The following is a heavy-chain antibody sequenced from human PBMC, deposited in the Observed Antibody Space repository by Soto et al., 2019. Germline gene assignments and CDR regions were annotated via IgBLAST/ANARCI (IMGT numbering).Heavy chain of an antibody. V-gene: IGHV4-61*01. Sequence: QVQLQESGPGLVKPSETLSLTCTVSGGSVSSGSYYWSWIRQPPGKGLEWIGYIYYSGSTNYNPSLKSRVTIPVDTSKTHLSLKLSSETAADTAVYYCARDQLCGDYVRGNWYFDLWGRGTLVTVSS. D-gene: IGHD4-17*01. CDR1: GGSVSSGSYY. CDR2: IYYSGST. J-gene: IGHJ2*01. CDR3: ARDQLCGDYVRGNWYFDL.